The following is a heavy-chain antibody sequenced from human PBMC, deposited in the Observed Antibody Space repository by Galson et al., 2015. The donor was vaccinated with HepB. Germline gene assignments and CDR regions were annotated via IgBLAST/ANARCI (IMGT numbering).Heavy chain of an antibody. D-gene: IGHD3-9*01. J-gene: IGHJ5*02. CDR2: INAGNGNT. Sequence: SVKVSCKASGYTFTSYAMHWVRQAPGQRLEWMGWINAGNGNTKYSQKFQGRVTITRDTSAGTAYMELSSLRSEDTAVYYCAREEHEYYDILTGLKSWGQGTLVTVSS. CDR3: AREEHEYYDILTGLKS. CDR1: GYTFTSYA. V-gene: IGHV1-3*01.